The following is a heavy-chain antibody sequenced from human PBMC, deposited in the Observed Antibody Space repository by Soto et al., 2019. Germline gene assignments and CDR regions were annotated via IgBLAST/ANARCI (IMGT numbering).Heavy chain of an antibody. CDR2: FYSSGSI. CDR1: GYSITAGGYY. V-gene: IGHV4-31*03. D-gene: IGHD6-19*01. Sequence: SESLSLTCFVSGYSITAGGYYWSWIRHHPGKGLEWIGSFYSSGSIIYNPSLRSRVSISGDTSSNQFSMSLTSVTAADTARYYCARMYSSGSGWFHPWGQGTLVTVSS. CDR3: ARMYSSGSGWFHP. J-gene: IGHJ5*02.